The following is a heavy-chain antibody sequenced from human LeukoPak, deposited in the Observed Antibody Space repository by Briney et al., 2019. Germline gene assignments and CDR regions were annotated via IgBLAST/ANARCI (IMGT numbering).Heavy chain of an antibody. V-gene: IGHV1-69*04. Sequence: GASVKVSCKASGGTFSSYAISWVRQAPGQGLEWMGRIIPILGIANYAQKFQGRVTITADKSTSTAYMELSSLRSEDTAVYYCARDHGPDYYDSSGYYSPSDYWGQGTLVTVSS. D-gene: IGHD3-22*01. CDR1: GGTFSSYA. CDR2: IIPILGIA. J-gene: IGHJ4*02. CDR3: ARDHGPDYYDSSGYYSPSDY.